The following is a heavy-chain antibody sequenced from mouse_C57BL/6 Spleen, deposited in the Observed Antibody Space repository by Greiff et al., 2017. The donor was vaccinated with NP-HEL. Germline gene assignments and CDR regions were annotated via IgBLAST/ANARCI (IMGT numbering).Heavy chain of an antibody. D-gene: IGHD1-1*01. J-gene: IGHJ2*01. V-gene: IGHV5-9-1*02. Sequence: EVKLMESGEGLVKPGGSLKLSCAASGFTFSSYAMSWVRQTPEKRLEWVAYISSGGDYIYYADTVKGRFTISRDNARNTLYLQMSSLKSEDTAMYYCTREDITTPGFDYWGQGTTLTVSS. CDR1: GFTFSSYA. CDR3: TREDITTPGFDY. CDR2: ISSGGDYI.